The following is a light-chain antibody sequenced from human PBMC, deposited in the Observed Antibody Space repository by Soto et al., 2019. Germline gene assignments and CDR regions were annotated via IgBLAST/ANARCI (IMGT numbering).Light chain of an antibody. J-gene: IGLJ2*01. V-gene: IGLV2-23*02. CDR1: SSDVGSYNL. CDR3: CSYAGSSTYVV. Sequence: SALTQPASVSGSPGQSITISCTGTSSDVGSYNLVSWYQQHPGKAPKVMIYEVSKRPSGVSNRFSGSKSGNTASLTISGLQAEDEADYYCCSYAGSSTYVVFGGGTQLTVL. CDR2: EVS.